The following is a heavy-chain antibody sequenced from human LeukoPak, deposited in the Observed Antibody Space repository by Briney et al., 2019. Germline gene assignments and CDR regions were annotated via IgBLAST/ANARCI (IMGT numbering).Heavy chain of an antibody. CDR3: VKGPYSGYLRGKFDY. V-gene: IGHV3-23*01. CDR2: IIGSGGST. J-gene: IGHJ4*02. D-gene: IGHD5-12*01. CDR1: GFTFSSYA. Sequence: GGSLRLSCAASGFTFSSYAMSWVRQAPGKGLEWVSSIIGSGGSTYYADSVKGRFTISRDNSKNTLYLQMNSLRAEDTAVYYCVKGPYSGYLRGKFDYWGQGTLVTVSS.